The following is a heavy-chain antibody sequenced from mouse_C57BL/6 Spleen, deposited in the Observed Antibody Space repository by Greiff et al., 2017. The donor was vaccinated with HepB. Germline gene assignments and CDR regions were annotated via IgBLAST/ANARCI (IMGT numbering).Heavy chain of an antibody. D-gene: IGHD1-1*01. CDR3: ARAEGFTTVVERFAY. V-gene: IGHV1-64*01. Sequence: QVQLQQPGAELVKPGASVKLSCKASGYTFTSYWMHWVKQRPGQGLEWIGMIHPNSGSTNYNEKFKSKATLTVDKSSSTAYMQLSSLTSEDSAVYYCARAEGFTTVVERFAYWGQGTLVTVSA. J-gene: IGHJ3*01. CDR2: IHPNSGST. CDR1: GYTFTSYW.